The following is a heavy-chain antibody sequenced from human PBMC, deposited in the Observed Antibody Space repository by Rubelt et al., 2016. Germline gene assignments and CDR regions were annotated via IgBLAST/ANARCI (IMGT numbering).Heavy chain of an antibody. D-gene: IGHD2-15*01. J-gene: IGHJ4*02. CDR3: VRDALRGGDFDY. CDR1: GFTFSSYA. Sequence: PGGSLRLSCLASGFTFSSYAMSWVRQAPGKGHEWVANIKEDGTEKYCLNSVKGRFTISRDNAKNSLFLQMRSMRAEDTAVYYCVRDALRGGDFDYWGQGTLVTVSS. V-gene: IGHV3-7*01. CDR2: IKEDGTEK.